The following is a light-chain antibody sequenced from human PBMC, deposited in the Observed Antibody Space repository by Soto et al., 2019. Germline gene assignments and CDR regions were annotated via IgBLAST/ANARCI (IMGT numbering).Light chain of an antibody. CDR2: GSD. CDR3: ASWDDSQSGFGL. Sequence: QPVLTQPPSVSGTPGQRVIISCSGSTSNIGANPVNWYQQLPGTAPKLLIYGSDRRPSGVPDRFSGSKSATSASLAISGLQSADEADYYCASWDDSQSGFGLFGGGTQLTVL. CDR1: TSNIGANP. J-gene: IGLJ3*02. V-gene: IGLV1-44*01.